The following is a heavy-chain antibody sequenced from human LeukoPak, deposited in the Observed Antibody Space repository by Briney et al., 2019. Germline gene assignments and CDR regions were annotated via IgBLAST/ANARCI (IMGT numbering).Heavy chain of an antibody. CDR3: ARAGTRGSYYANYFDY. V-gene: IGHV3-48*01. J-gene: IGHJ4*02. CDR1: GFTFNTYT. D-gene: IGHD1-26*01. CDR2: ISGSSGII. Sequence: GSLRLSCAASGFTFNTYTMNWVRQAPGKGLEWVSYISGSSGIIDYADSVRGRFTISRDNAKNSLYLQMNSLRAEDTAVYYCARAGTRGSYYANYFDYWGQGTLVTVSS.